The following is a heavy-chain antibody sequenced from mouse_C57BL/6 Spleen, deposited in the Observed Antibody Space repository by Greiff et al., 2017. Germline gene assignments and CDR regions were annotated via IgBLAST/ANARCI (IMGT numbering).Heavy chain of an antibody. CDR2: ISYDGSN. J-gene: IGHJ1*03. D-gene: IGHD1-1*01. Sequence: EVQLVESGPGLVKPSQSLSLTCSVTGYSITSGYYWNWIRQFPGNKLEWMGYISYDGSNNYNPSLKNRISITRDTSKHQFFLKLNSVTTEDTATYYCARGGTTVVGWYFDVWGTGTTVTVSS. CDR1: GYSITSGYY. V-gene: IGHV3-6*01. CDR3: ARGGTTVVGWYFDV.